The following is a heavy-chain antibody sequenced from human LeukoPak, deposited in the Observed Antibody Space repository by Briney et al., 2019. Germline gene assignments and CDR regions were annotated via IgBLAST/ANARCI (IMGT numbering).Heavy chain of an antibody. CDR1: GFTFSSYT. CDR2: ISGSGGST. CDR3: SGRGVGFDY. V-gene: IGHV3-23*01. Sequence: GGSLRLSCAASGFTFSSYTMNWVRQAPGKGLEWVSAISGSGGSTYYADSVKCRFTISRDNSKNTLYLQMNSLKTEDTAVYYCSGRGVGFDYWGQGTLVTVSS. D-gene: IGHD3-3*01. J-gene: IGHJ4*02.